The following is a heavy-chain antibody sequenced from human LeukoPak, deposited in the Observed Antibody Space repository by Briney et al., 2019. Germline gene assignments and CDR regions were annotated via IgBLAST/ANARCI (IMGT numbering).Heavy chain of an antibody. CDR1: GFAFSSYA. D-gene: IGHD2-15*01. Sequence: PGCSLTLSCPASGFAFSSYAMQWVSQAPGTALEWVAVISYDGSKEYDADSVKGRFTISRDNSENTLYLQINSLRVEDTAVYYCTRDRVVGTIAFDAFDIWGQGTMVTVSS. CDR2: ISYDGSKE. CDR3: TRDRVVGTIAFDAFDI. J-gene: IGHJ3*02. V-gene: IGHV3-30-3*01.